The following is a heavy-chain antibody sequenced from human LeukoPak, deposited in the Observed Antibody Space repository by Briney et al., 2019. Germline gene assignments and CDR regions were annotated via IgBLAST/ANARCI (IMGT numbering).Heavy chain of an antibody. Sequence: SSVKVSCKASGGTFSSYAISWVRQAPGQGLEWMGRIIPIFGTANYAQKFQGRVTITTDESTSTAYMELSSLRSEDTAVYYCARGRNYYGSGGYYPLNYYYYYMDVWGKGTTVTVSS. V-gene: IGHV1-69*05. J-gene: IGHJ6*03. CDR2: IIPIFGTA. D-gene: IGHD3-10*01. CDR3: ARGRNYYGSGGYYPLNYYYYYMDV. CDR1: GGTFSSYA.